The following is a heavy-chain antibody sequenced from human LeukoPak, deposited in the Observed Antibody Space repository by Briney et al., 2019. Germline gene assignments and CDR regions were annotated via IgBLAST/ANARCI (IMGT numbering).Heavy chain of an antibody. CDR3: ARAVPFDY. D-gene: IGHD3-10*02. Sequence: SETLSFTCTVSGGSVSSGSYYWSWIRQPPGRGLEWIGYIYYSGSTNYNPSLKSRVTISVDTSKNQFSLKLSSVTAADTAVYYCARAVPFDYWGQGTLVTVSS. V-gene: IGHV4-61*01. J-gene: IGHJ4*02. CDR2: IYYSGST. CDR1: GGSVSSGSYY.